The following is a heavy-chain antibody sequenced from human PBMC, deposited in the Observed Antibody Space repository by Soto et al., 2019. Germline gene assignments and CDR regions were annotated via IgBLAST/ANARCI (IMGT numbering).Heavy chain of an antibody. J-gene: IGHJ4*02. CDR2: IIPIFGTA. D-gene: IGHD1-26*01. V-gene: IGHV1-69*01. CDR3: RLIVGATTSDY. CDR1: GGTFSSYA. Sequence: QVQLVQSGAEVKKPGSSVKVSCKASGGTFSSYAISWVRQAPGQGLEWMGGIIPIFGTANYAQKFQGRVTITADESTSTAYMELSSLRTEDPDVYSCRLIVGATTSDYWGQGALVTVSS.